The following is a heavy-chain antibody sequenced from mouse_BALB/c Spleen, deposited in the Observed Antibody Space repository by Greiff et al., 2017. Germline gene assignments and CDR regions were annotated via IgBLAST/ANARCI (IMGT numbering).Heavy chain of an antibody. CDR1: GYSITSGYS. V-gene: IGHV3-1*02. J-gene: IGHJ3*01. CDR3: ARSEVEFITTGFAY. Sequence: EVKVVESGPDLVKPSQSLSLTCTVSGYSITSGYSWHWIRQSPGNKLEWVGYIHYSGSTNYNPSLNSRITITRDTSKNQFFLQLNPVTTEDTATYYCARSEVEFITTGFAYWGQGTLVTVSA. CDR2: IHYSGST. D-gene: IGHD1-2*01.